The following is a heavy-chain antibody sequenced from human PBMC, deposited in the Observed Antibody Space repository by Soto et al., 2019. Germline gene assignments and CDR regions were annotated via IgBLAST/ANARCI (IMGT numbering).Heavy chain of an antibody. CDR3: ATHYPTPY. CDR1: GGPVSSNSYS. V-gene: IGHV4-39*07. D-gene: IGHD3-10*01. CDR2: IYSSDNT. J-gene: IGHJ4*02. Sequence: SETLSLTCTVSGGPVSSNSYSWGWVRQSPGKGLEWIGTIYSSDNTNYNPSLLSRVTISVDTSKNQFSLKLNSVTAADTAVYYCATHYPTPYWGQGTLVTVSS.